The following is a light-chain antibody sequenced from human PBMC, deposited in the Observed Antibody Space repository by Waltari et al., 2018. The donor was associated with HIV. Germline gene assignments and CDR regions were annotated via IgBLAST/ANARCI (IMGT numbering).Light chain of an antibody. J-gene: IGKJ4*01. V-gene: IGKV1-12*01. CDR3: QQAKTFPHT. CDR1: QSLGTS. CDR2: DTC. Sequence: DIQMTQSPPSVSASVADRVSLTCRASQSLGTSLAWYPPGPGQALNVLIYDTCRMAIGVPSRFSGSGSGTLFFLSISDLQPEDFATYYCQQAKTFPHTFGGGTRV.